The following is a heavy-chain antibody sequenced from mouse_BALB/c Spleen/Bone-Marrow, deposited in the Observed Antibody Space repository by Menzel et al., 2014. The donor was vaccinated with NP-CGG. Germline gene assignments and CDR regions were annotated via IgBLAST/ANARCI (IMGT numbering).Heavy chain of an antibody. CDR2: INPGSGAT. V-gene: IGHV1-54*03. CDR3: ARRLTGTLYFDY. CDR1: GYAFTNYL. D-gene: IGHD4-1*01. Sequence: LVESGAELIRPGTSVKVSCKASGYAFTNYLIEWVKQRPGQGLEWIGVINPGSGATNYNENFKGKATLTADKSSSTPYMQLSSLPSDDSAVYFCARRLTGTLYFDYWGQGTTLTVSS. J-gene: IGHJ2*01.